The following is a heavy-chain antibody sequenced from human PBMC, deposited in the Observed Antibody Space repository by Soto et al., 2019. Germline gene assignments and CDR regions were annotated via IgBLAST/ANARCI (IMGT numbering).Heavy chain of an antibody. CDR2: IYYSGST. Sequence: SETLSLTCTVSGGSISSSSYYWGWIRQPPGKGLEWIGSIYYSGSTYYNPSLKSRVTISVDTSKNQFSLKLSSVTAADTAVYYCSTSALRFLEWLPSAPLDYWGQGTLVTVSS. CDR3: STSALRFLEWLPSAPLDY. CDR1: GGSISSSSYY. V-gene: IGHV4-39*01. J-gene: IGHJ4*02. D-gene: IGHD3-3*01.